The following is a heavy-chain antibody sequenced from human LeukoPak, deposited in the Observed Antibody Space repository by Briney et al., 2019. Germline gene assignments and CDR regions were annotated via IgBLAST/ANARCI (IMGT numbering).Heavy chain of an antibody. CDR1: GYSFTSYW. CDR2: IYPGDSDT. D-gene: IGHD4-17*01. J-gene: IGHJ3*02. CDR3: AGWAVTTFNDAFDI. V-gene: IGHV5-51*01. Sequence: GESLKISCRGSGYSFTSYWIGWVRQMPGKGLEWMGIIYPGDSDTRYSPSFQGQVTISADKSSSTAYLQWSSLKASDTAMYYCAGWAVTTFNDAFDIWGQGTMVTVSS.